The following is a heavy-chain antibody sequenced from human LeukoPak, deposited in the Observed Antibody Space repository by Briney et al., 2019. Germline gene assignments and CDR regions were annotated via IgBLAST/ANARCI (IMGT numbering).Heavy chain of an antibody. V-gene: IGHV3-30*18. CDR1: GFTFSSYG. D-gene: IGHD3-9*01. J-gene: IGHJ4*02. CDR3: AKDDVLRYFDWFGFFDY. CDR2: ISYDGSNK. Sequence: PGGSLRLSCAASGFTFSSYGMHWVRQAPGKGLEWVAVISYDGSNKYYADSVKGRFTISRDNSKNTLYLQMNSLRAEDTAVYYCAKDDVLRYFDWFGFFDYWGQGTLVTVSS.